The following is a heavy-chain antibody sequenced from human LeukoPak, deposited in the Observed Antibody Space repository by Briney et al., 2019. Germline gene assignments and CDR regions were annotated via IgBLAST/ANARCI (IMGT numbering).Heavy chain of an antibody. J-gene: IGHJ3*02. CDR3: ARISKTDAFDI. D-gene: IGHD4-11*01. Sequence: GGSLRLSCAASGLTFSSYDMHAVRQGIGKGLEWVSAIDTAGDTYYPGSLKGRLTISRENGKTSLYLQMNSLTAGDTALYYCARISKTDAFDIWGPGTMVTVSS. CDR1: GLTFSSYD. CDR2: IDTAGDT. V-gene: IGHV3-13*01.